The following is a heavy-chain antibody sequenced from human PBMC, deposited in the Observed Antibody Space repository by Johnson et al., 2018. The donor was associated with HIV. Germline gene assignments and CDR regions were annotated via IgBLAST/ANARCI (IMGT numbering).Heavy chain of an antibody. V-gene: IGHV3-9*01. J-gene: IGHJ3*02. CDR2: ISWNSGSI. CDR1: GITVSSTY. Sequence: VLLVESGGGLVQPGGSLRLSCAASGITVSSTYMSWVRQAPGKGLEWVSGISWNSGSIGYADSVKGRFTISSDNAKNPLYLQMNSLRAEDTALYYCFLGQTQRGDAFDIWGQGTMVTVSS. D-gene: IGHD6-25*01. CDR3: FLGQTQRGDAFDI.